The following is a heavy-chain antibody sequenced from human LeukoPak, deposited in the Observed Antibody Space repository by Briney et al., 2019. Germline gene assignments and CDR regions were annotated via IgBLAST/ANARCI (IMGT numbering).Heavy chain of an antibody. CDR2: ISGSGGST. Sequence: GGSLRLSCAASGFTFSSYAMSWVRQAPGKGLEWVSAISGSGGSTYYADSVKGRFTVSRDNSKNTLYLQMNSLRAEDTAVYYCAKALRLGELSFSYWGQGTLVTVSS. J-gene: IGHJ4*02. CDR1: GFTFSSYA. D-gene: IGHD3-16*02. V-gene: IGHV3-23*01. CDR3: AKALRLGELSFSY.